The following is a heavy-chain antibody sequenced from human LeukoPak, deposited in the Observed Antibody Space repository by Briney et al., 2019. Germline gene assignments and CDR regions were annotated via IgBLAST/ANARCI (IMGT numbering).Heavy chain of an antibody. CDR3: GKDGGQYSSGPEFDP. CDR1: GIVFSNTA. Sequence: PGGSLRLSCAASGIVFSNTAMNWARQSPGRRLEWISAISGGGERTFYADSVKGRFTISRDNSKNMVYLQMNSLRVDDTAIYYCGKDGGQYSSGPEFDPRGQGALVTVSS. J-gene: IGHJ5*02. V-gene: IGHV3-23*01. D-gene: IGHD3-22*01. CDR2: ISGGGERT.